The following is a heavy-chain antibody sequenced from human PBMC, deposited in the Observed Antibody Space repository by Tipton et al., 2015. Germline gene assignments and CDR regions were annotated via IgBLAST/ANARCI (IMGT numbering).Heavy chain of an antibody. CDR1: GYTFTGYY. V-gene: IGHV1-2*02. D-gene: IGHD3-22*01. CDR3: ARDQSYYSLSGYILY. CDR2: INPKNDVT. Sequence: VQLVQSGAEVKKPGASVKVSCKASGYTFTGYYMHWMRQAPGQGLEWMGWINPKNDVTKHAQKFQGRVTMTRDTSISTAYMELSRLTSDDTAVYYCARDQSYYSLSGYILYWGQGTLVTVSS. J-gene: IGHJ4*02.